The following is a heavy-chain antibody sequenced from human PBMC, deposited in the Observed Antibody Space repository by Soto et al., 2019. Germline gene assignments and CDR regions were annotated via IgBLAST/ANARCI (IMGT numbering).Heavy chain of an antibody. D-gene: IGHD6-6*01. CDR2: ISYDGSNK. CDR3: AKGRRIAARPGDYYGMDV. Sequence: LRLSCAASGFTFSSYGMHWVRQARGKGLEWVAVISYDGSNKYYADSVKGRFTISRDNSKNTLYLQMNSLRAEDTAVYYCAKGRRIAARPGDYYGMDVWGQGTTVTVSS. V-gene: IGHV3-30*18. CDR1: GFTFSSYG. J-gene: IGHJ6*02.